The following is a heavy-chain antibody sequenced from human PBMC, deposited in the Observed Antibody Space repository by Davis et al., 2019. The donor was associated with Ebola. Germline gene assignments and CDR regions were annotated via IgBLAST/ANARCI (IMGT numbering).Heavy chain of an antibody. V-gene: IGHV1-69*04. CDR1: GGTFSSYT. D-gene: IGHD3-9*01. CDR3: AREGNYDMTP. Sequence: SVKVSCKASGGTFSSYTISWVRQAPGQGLEWMGRIIPILGIANYAQKFQGRVTITADKSTSTAYMELRSLRSDDTAVYYCAREGNYDMTPWGQGTLVTVSS. J-gene: IGHJ5*02. CDR2: IIPILGIA.